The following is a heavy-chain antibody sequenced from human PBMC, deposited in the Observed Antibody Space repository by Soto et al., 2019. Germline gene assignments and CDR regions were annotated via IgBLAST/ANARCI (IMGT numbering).Heavy chain of an antibody. V-gene: IGHV2-5*02. D-gene: IGHD1-1*01. CDR3: AHRLSGYNWNGGYFDY. Sequence: QITLKESAPTRVKPTQTLTLTCTFSGFSLTSRPMGVGWIRQPPGKALEWLAFIYWDDDKRYSPSLRSRLTINKDTSGNQVALTMTDMDPVDTATYYCAHRLSGYNWNGGYFDYWGQGALVTVSS. J-gene: IGHJ4*02. CDR1: GFSLTSRPMG. CDR2: IYWDDDK.